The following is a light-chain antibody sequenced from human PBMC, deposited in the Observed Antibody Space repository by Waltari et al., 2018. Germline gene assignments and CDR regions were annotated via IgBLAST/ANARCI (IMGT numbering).Light chain of an antibody. CDR3: QHRSNWPLT. Sequence: EIVLTQSPATLSLSPGERATLSCRASQSVRSNLAWYQQKPGQAPRLLIYDASNRATGIPARFSGSGSGTDFTLTISSLEPEDFALYYCQHRSNWPLTFGGGTKVEIK. J-gene: IGKJ4*01. CDR1: QSVRSN. V-gene: IGKV3-11*01. CDR2: DAS.